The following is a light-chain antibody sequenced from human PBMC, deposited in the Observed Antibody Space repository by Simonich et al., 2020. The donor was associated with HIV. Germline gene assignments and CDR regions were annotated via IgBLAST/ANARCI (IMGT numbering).Light chain of an antibody. J-gene: IGKJ2*01. CDR2: GAA. Sequence: ERVMTQSPATLSVSPGKRATLSRKASQSVSTNLARYQQNPGQAPRLLIYGAATRATGIPARFSGSGSGTEFTLTISSLQSEDFAVYYCQQYNNWPRTFGQGTKLEIK. V-gene: IGKV3-15*01. CDR3: QQYNNWPRT. CDR1: QSVSTN.